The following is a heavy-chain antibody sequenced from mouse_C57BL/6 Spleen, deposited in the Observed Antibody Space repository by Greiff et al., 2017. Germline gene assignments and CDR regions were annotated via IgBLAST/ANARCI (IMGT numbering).Heavy chain of an antibody. CDR3: AIPPYDYDAY. J-gene: IGHJ3*01. V-gene: IGHV1-74*01. CDR2: IHPSDSDT. D-gene: IGHD2-4*01. CDR1: GYTFTSYW. Sequence: VQLQQSGAELVKPGASVKVSCKASGYTFTSYWMHWVKQRPGQGLEWIGRIHPSDSDTNYNQKLKGKATLTVDKSSSTAYMQLSSLTSADSAVYYCAIPPYDYDAYWGQGTLVTVSA.